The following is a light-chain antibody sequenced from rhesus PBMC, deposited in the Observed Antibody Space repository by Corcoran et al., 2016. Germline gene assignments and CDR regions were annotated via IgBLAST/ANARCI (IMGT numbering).Light chain of an antibody. Sequence: DIQMTQSPSSLSASVGDRVTITCRASQGISTYLNWYQQKPGKAPKRLVYAASSLESGVPSRFSGRGSGTDFTLTISSLQPEDFATYYCLQYNSDLYTFGEGTKVEIK. V-gene: IGKV1-43*02. CDR2: AAS. J-gene: IGKJ4*01. CDR3: LQYNSDLYT. CDR1: QGISTY.